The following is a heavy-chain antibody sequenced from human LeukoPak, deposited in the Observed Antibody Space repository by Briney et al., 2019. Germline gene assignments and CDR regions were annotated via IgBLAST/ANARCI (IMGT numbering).Heavy chain of an antibody. D-gene: IGHD3-22*01. CDR1: GGSISSGNYY. V-gene: IGHV4-61*02. CDR3: ARAHYDIGGYYVPFDY. Sequence: SETLSLTCTVSGGSISSGNYYWNWIRQPAGKGLEWIGRIYTSGSTNYNPSLKSRVSISVDTSKNQFSLNLSSVTAADTAVYYCARAHYDIGGYYVPFDYWGQGTLVTVSS. CDR2: IYTSGST. J-gene: IGHJ4*02.